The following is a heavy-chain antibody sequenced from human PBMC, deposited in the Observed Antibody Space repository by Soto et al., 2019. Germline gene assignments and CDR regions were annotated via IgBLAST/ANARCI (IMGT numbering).Heavy chain of an antibody. CDR3: ARDSNRGYSSGWYYYFDY. D-gene: IGHD6-19*01. J-gene: IGHJ4*02. V-gene: IGHV1-2*04. CDR1: GYTFTGYY. Sequence: ASVKVSCKASGYTFTGYYMHWVRQAPGQGLEWMGWINPNSGGTNYAQKFQGWVTMTRDTSISTAYMELSRLRSDDTAVYYCARDSNRGYSSGWYYYFDYWGQATLVTVSS. CDR2: INPNSGGT.